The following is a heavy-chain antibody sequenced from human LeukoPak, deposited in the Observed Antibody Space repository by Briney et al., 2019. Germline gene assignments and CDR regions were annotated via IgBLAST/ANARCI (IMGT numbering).Heavy chain of an antibody. V-gene: IGHV4-39*01. J-gene: IGHJ6*02. CDR3: ASPYYDPNYYGMDV. CDR2: IYYSGST. CDR1: GGSISSSSYY. Sequence: SETLSLTCTVSGGSISSSSYYWGWIRQPPGKGLEWIGSIYYSGSTYYNPSLKSRVTISVDTSKNQFSLKLSSVTAADTAVYYCASPYYDPNYYGMDVWGQGTTVTVSS. D-gene: IGHD3-3*01.